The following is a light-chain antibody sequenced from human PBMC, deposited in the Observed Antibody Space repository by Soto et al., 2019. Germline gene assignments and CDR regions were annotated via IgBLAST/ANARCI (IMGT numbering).Light chain of an antibody. V-gene: IGKV1-9*01. J-gene: IGKJ3*01. CDR2: AAS. CDR1: QGIRDY. Sequence: IQLTQSPSSLSASVGDRVTITCRASQGIRDYLAWYQQKPGKAPKLLIYAASVLEIGVPSRFSGSGSGTDFTLTISSLQPEDFATYYCQQLNSSPFTFGHGAKVDIK. CDR3: QQLNSSPFT.